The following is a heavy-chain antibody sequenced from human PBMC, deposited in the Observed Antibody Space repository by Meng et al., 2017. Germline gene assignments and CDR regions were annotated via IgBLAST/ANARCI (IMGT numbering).Heavy chain of an antibody. J-gene: IGHJ4*02. CDR3: AREGPCGGDCSGFDY. Sequence: QVQLVQSGGEVKKPGSSVKVSCKASGGTFSSYAISWVRQAPGQGLEWMGGIIPIFGTANYAQKFQGRVTITADESTSTAYMELSSLRSEDTAVYYCAREGPCGGDCSGFDYWGQGTLVTVSS. V-gene: IGHV1-69*01. D-gene: IGHD2-21*02. CDR2: IIPIFGTA. CDR1: GGTFSSYA.